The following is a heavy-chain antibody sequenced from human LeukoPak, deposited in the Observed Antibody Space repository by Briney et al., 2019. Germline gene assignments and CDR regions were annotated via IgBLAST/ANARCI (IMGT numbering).Heavy chain of an antibody. J-gene: IGHJ4*02. D-gene: IGHD3-22*01. CDR1: GFTFSNAW. Sequence: GGSLRLSCAASGFTFSNAWMNWVRQAPGKGLEWVGRIKSKVDGGTTDYTAPVKGRFTISRDDSKNMVYLQMNSLKTEDTAVYYCSTGGYYIDYWGQGTLVTVSS. CDR2: IKSKVDGGTT. V-gene: IGHV3-15*01. CDR3: STGGYYIDY.